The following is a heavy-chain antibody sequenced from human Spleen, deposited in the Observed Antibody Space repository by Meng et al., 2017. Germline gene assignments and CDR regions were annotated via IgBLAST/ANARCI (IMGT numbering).Heavy chain of an antibody. J-gene: IGHJ4*02. Sequence: VQCQGSGPGLWKPSGPLSLTCGVSGGSITSNNRWSWVRQPPGKGLEWIGEIYHSGSANYNPSLKSRLTISVDKSKTQFSLTLSSVTAADTAVYYCARKYGNYPYYFDYWGQGTLVTVSS. CDR2: IYHSGSA. CDR3: ARKYGNYPYYFDY. CDR1: GGSITSNNR. D-gene: IGHD1-7*01. V-gene: IGHV4-4*02.